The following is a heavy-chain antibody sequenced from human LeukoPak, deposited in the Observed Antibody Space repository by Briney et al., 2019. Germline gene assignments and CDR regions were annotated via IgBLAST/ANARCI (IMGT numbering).Heavy chain of an antibody. Sequence: SETLSLTCIVSGGSISSSSHYWGWIRQPPGEGLEWIGSIYYSGTTYYNPSLKSRLTISIDTSKNQFSLKVTSVTAADTAVYYCARSSEGRYYYDSSGYSYYYYYMDVWGKGTTVTISS. CDR2: IYYSGTT. CDR1: GGSISSSSHY. J-gene: IGHJ6*03. V-gene: IGHV4-39*07. CDR3: ARSSEGRYYYDSSGYSYYYYYMDV. D-gene: IGHD3-22*01.